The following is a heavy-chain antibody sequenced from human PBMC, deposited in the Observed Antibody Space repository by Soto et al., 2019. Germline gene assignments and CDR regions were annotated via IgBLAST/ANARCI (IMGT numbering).Heavy chain of an antibody. V-gene: IGHV3-30*18. J-gene: IGHJ4*02. Sequence: PGGSLRLSCAASGFTFSSYGMHWVRQAPGKGLEWVAVISYDGSNKYYADSVKGRFTISRDNSKNTLYLQMNSLRAEDTAVYYCAKLCPIVVVPYTYCDYWGQGTLVTVSS. CDR1: GFTFSSYG. CDR2: ISYDGSNK. CDR3: AKLCPIVVVPYTYCDY. D-gene: IGHD3-22*01.